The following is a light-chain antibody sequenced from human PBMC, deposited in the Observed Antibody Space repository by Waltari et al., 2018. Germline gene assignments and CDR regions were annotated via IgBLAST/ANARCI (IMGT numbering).Light chain of an antibody. CDR3: QQYNNWPGVT. J-gene: IGKJ4*01. V-gene: IGKV3-15*01. CDR1: QSVSSN. CDR2: GAS. Sequence: EIVMTQSPDTLSVSPGARVNLSCRASQSVSSNLAWYQQKPGQAPRLLIYGASTRATGIPARFSGSGSGTEFTLTISSMQSEDFAVYYCQQYNNWPGVTFGGGTKVEIK.